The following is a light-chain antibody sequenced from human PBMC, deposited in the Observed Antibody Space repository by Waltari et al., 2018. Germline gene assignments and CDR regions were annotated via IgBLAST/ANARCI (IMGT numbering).Light chain of an antibody. J-gene: IGLJ2*01. CDR2: AVS. CDR3: SSYAGSSKGV. V-gene: IGLV2-23*02. CDR1: SSDVGNYTR. Sequence: QSALTQPASVSGSPGQSITISCPGTSSDVGNYTRVSWYHQHPGKAPQLMIYAVSKRPSGVSDRFSGSKSGDMASLTISGLQPEDEAEYFCSSYAGSSKGVFGGGTKVTVL.